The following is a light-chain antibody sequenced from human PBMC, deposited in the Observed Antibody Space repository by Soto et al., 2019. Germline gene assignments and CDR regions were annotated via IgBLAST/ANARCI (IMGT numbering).Light chain of an antibody. CDR3: QQSYSNPLT. CDR1: QSVSSS. Sequence: EIVLTQSPATLSLSPGERATLSCRASQSVSSSLAWYQQKPGQAPRLLIYDASSRATGIPARFSGSGSGTDFTLTISSLEPEDFAVYYCQQSYSNPLTFGGGTRVQIK. V-gene: IGKV3-11*01. J-gene: IGKJ4*01. CDR2: DAS.